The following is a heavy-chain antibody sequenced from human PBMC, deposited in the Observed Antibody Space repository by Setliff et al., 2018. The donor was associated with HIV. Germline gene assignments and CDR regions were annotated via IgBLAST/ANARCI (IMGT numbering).Heavy chain of an antibody. CDR2: INAGYGNT. Sequence: ASVKVSCKASGYTFTSYAIHWVRQAPGQSLEWMGWINAGYGNTKYSQKFQGRVTITRDASASTAYMELSSLRSEDTAVYYCARDTVLPLETIYYYYGSGSIDPWGQGTMVTVSS. D-gene: IGHD3-10*01. CDR3: ARDTVLPLETIYYYYGSGSIDP. J-gene: IGHJ5*01. V-gene: IGHV1-3*01. CDR1: GYTFTSYA.